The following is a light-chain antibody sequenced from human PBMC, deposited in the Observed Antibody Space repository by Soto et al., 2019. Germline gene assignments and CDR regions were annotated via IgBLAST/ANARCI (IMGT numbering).Light chain of an antibody. CDR1: SSDIGGYNY. CDR3: NSYTSSSTYG. J-gene: IGLJ1*01. Sequence: QSVLTQPASVSESPGQSITISCAGTSSDIGGYNYVSWYQQHPDKAPKLMIYGVTNRPSGVSDRFSGSKSGNTVSLTISGLQAEDEADYYCNSYTSSSTYGFGPGTQGTAL. V-gene: IGLV2-14*01. CDR2: GVT.